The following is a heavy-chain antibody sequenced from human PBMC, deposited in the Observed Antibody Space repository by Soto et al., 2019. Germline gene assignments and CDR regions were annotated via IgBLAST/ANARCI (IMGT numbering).Heavy chain of an antibody. CDR2: IGPNPSNT. J-gene: IGHJ4*02. D-gene: IGHD6-13*01. Sequence: EVRLLESGGGLVQPGGSLRLSCAASGFHFSTTGILWVRQPPGAGLEWVSAIGPNPSNTKYTDSVKGRFVISRDNSRNTVFLQMSALRAEDTALYYCTTARNCSSDACPSAEWGQGTLITVSS. V-gene: IGHV3-23*05. CDR1: GFHFSTTG. CDR3: TTARNCSSDACPSAE.